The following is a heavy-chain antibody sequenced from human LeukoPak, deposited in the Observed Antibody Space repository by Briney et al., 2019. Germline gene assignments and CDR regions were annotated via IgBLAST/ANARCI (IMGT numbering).Heavy chain of an antibody. V-gene: IGHV3-23*01. D-gene: IGHD2-15*01. CDR1: GFTFSSYA. Sequence: GGSLRLPCAAFGFTFSSYAMSWVRQAPGKGLEWVSAISGSGGSTYYADSVKGRFTISRDNSKNTLYLQMNSLRAEDTAVYYCAKDTRGYCSGGSCYTFDYWGQGTLATVSS. CDR2: ISGSGGST. CDR3: AKDTRGYCSGGSCYTFDY. J-gene: IGHJ4*02.